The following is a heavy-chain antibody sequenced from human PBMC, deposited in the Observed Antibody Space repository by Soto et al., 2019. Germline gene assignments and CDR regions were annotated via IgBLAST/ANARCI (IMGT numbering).Heavy chain of an antibody. Sequence: SETLSLTCAVSGGSISSSNWWSWVRQPPGKGLEWIGEIYHSGSTNYNPSLKSRVTISVDKSKNQFSLKLSSVAAADTAVYYCARDNRVVRGVRSRLGYYGMDVWGQGTTVTVSS. CDR1: GGSISSSNW. D-gene: IGHD3-10*01. J-gene: IGHJ6*02. CDR2: IYHSGST. V-gene: IGHV4-4*02. CDR3: ARDNRVVRGVRSRLGYYGMDV.